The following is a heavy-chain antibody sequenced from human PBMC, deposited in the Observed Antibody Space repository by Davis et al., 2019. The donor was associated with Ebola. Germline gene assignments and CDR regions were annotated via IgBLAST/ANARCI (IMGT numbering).Heavy chain of an antibody. CDR2: ISDSGDST. D-gene: IGHD1-26*01. J-gene: IGHJ4*02. CDR3: ATLPGYY. Sequence: GESLKISCAASGFTFSSFPMSWVRQAPGKGLEWVSAISDSGDSTYYADSVKGRFAISRDNAKNTLYLQMNNLRVEDTAVYYCATLPGYYWGQGTLVTVSS. V-gene: IGHV3-23*01. CDR1: GFTFSSFP.